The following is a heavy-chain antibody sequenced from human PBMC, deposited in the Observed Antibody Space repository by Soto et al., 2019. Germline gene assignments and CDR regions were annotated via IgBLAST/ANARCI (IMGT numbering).Heavy chain of an antibody. Sequence: QVQLVESGGGVVQPGRSLRLSCAASGFTFSNYGMRWVRQAPGKGLEWVAVIWDDGNNKYYADSVKGRFTISRDNSKNTLYLQMNSLRVEDMAVYYCARDVLGDSSGCSDYWGQGTLVTVSS. V-gene: IGHV3-33*01. J-gene: IGHJ4*02. CDR2: IWDDGNNK. D-gene: IGHD6-19*01. CDR3: ARDVLGDSSGCSDY. CDR1: GFTFSNYG.